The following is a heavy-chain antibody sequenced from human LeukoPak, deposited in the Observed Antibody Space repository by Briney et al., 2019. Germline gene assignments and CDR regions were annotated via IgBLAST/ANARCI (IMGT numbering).Heavy chain of an antibody. V-gene: IGHV3-21*01. CDR1: GFPFINYT. Sequence: GGSLRLSCATSGFPFINYTMNWVRQAPGKGLEWVSSISGHISYISYADSMKGRFTISRDNAKNSLYLQMNSLRAEDTAVYYCARDGGWLQFLYYWGQGTLVTVSS. CDR3: ARDGGWLQFLYY. CDR2: ISGHISYI. D-gene: IGHD5-24*01. J-gene: IGHJ4*02.